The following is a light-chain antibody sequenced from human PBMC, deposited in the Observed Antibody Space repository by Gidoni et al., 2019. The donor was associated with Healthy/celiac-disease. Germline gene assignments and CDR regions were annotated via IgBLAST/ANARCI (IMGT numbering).Light chain of an antibody. CDR1: QSVSSY. J-gene: IGKJ5*01. CDR3: QQRSNWPT. Sequence: EIVLTLSPATLSLSPGERATLSCRASQSVSSYLAWYQQKPGQAPRLLIYDASNRATGIPARFSGSGSGTYFTLTISSLEPEYFAVYYCQQRSNWPTFGQGTRLEIK. V-gene: IGKV3-11*01. CDR2: DAS.